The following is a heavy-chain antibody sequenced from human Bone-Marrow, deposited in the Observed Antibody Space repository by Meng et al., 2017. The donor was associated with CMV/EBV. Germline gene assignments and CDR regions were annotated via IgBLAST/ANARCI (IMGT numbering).Heavy chain of an antibody. J-gene: IGHJ6*02. D-gene: IGHD3-16*01. CDR2: IYYSGST. CDR3: ARTPIDGGYYGMDV. V-gene: IGHV4-39*07. CDR1: GGSISSSSYY. Sequence: SETLSLTCTVSGGSISSSSYYWGWIRQPPGKGLEWIGSIYYSGSTYYNPSLKSRVTISVDTSKNQFSLKLSSVTAADTAVYYCARTPIDGGYYGMDVWGQGTTVTVSS.